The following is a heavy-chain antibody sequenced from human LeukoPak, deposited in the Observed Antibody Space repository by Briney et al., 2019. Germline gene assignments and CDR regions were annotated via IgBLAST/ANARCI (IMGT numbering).Heavy chain of an antibody. CDR2: INPNGGST. J-gene: IGHJ4*02. D-gene: IGHD3-22*01. CDR3: ARVRYYDNGGYSHFDY. Sequence: GASVKVSCKASGYTFTSYYLHWVRQAPGQGLEWMGIINPNGGSTSNAQKFQGRVTMTRDTSTSTVYMELSRLRSEGTAVYYCARVRYYDNGGYSHFDYWGQGTLVTVSS. V-gene: IGHV1-46*01. CDR1: GYTFTSYY.